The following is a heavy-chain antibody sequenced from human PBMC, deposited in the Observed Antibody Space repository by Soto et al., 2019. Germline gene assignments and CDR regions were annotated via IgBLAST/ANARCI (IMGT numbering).Heavy chain of an antibody. CDR2: INHSGST. Sequence: QVQLQQWGAGLLKPSETLSLTCAVYGGSFSGYYWTWIRQPPGTGLEWIGEINHSGSTNYNPSLKSRVTISVDTSTNQFSLKLTSVTAADTAVYYCARATITGLFDYWGQGTLVTVSS. D-gene: IGHD2-8*02. CDR3: ARATITGLFDY. CDR1: GGSFSGYY. V-gene: IGHV4-34*01. J-gene: IGHJ4*02.